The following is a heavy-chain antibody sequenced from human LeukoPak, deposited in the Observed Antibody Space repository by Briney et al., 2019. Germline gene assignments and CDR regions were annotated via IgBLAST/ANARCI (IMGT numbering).Heavy chain of an antibody. D-gene: IGHD6-19*01. CDR3: ARGGAVAGSYY. CDR2: IYYRGTT. Sequence: SETLFLTCTVSGGSISSYYWSWIRQPPGKGLEWVGQIYYRGTTNYNPSLKSRVTISVDTSKNQFSLKLSSVTAADTAVYYCARGGAVAGSYYWGQGTLVTVSS. J-gene: IGHJ4*02. CDR1: GGSISSYY. V-gene: IGHV4-59*01.